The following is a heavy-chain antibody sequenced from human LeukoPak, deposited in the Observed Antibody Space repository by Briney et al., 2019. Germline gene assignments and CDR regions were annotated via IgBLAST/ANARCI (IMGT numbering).Heavy chain of an antibody. CDR2: FDPEDGET. J-gene: IGHJ6*04. CDR3: ATVKGGYSYGYQAYYGMDV. D-gene: IGHD5-18*01. V-gene: IGHV1-24*01. Sequence: ASVKVSCKVSGYTLTELSMHWVRQAPGKGLEWMGGFDPEDGETIYAQKFQGRVTMTEDTSTDTAYVELSSLRSEDTAVYYCATVKGGYSYGYQAYYGMDVWGKGTTVTVSS. CDR1: GYTLTELS.